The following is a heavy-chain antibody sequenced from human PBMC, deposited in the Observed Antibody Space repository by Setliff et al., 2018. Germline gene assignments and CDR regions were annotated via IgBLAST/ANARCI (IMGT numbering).Heavy chain of an antibody. CDR2: LHTSGSI. CDR3: AREGDTSAYYYGGGFDY. D-gene: IGHD3-22*01. CDR1: GGSISSGTYY. J-gene: IGHJ4*02. V-gene: IGHV4-61*02. Sequence: LSLTCTVSGGSISSGTYYWSWIRQPAGKGLEWIGRLHTSGSIDYNPSLKSRVTISVDTSKNQFSLRLRSGTAADTALYYCAREGDTSAYYYGGGFDYWGQGTLVTVSS.